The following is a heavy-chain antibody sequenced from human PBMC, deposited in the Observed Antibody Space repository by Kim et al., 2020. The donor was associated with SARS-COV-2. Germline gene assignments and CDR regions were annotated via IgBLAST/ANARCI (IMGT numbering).Heavy chain of an antibody. CDR2: ISAYNGNT. J-gene: IGHJ3*01. CDR3: ARDVIGVVVVVSDDAFDV. V-gene: IGHV1-18*04. D-gene: IGHD3-22*01. Sequence: ASVKVSCKASGYTFISYGISWVRQAPGQGLEWMGWISAYNGNTNYAQKLQGRVTMTTDTSTNTAYMELRSLRSDDTAVYYCARDVIGVVVVVSDDAFDVWGQGTMVTVSS. CDR1: GYTFISYG.